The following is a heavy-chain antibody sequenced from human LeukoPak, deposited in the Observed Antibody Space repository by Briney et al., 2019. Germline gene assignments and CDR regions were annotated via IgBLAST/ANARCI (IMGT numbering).Heavy chain of an antibody. D-gene: IGHD3-10*01. CDR3: VRDAHTPMADLDY. Sequence: GASVKVSCKASGFTFSDYYIHWVRQAPGQGLEGMGWITPNGGTNYPQKFQGGATMTSDTSISTAYMELSRLTSDDTAVYYCVRDAHTPMADLDYWGQGTLVTVSS. CDR2: ITPNGGT. V-gene: IGHV1-2*02. CDR1: GFTFSDYY. J-gene: IGHJ4*02.